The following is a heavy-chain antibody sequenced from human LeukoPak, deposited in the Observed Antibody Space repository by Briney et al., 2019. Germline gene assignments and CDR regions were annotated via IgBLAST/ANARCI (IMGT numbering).Heavy chain of an antibody. CDR1: GFTFSSYG. J-gene: IGHJ4*01. V-gene: IGHV3-33*01. CDR2: IWSDATNR. D-gene: IGHD4-11*01. CDR3: ARDAQRGFDYSNSLKY. Sequence: GGSLRLACEASGFTFSSYGMHWVRQAPGQGLEWVAVIWSDATNRFYADSVKGRFTISRDNSQNTVFLQMDSQRVKDTATYYCARDAQRGFDYSNSLKYWGHGTLVTVSS.